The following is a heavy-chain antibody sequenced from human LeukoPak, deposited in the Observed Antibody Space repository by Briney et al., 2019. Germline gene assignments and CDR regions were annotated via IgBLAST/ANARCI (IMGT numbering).Heavy chain of an antibody. Sequence: ASETLSLTCAVSGGSISSSNWWSWVRQPPGKGLEWIGEIYHSGSTNYNPSLKSRVTISVDKSKNQFSLKLSSVTAADTAVYYCARLAEDGEGIWNWYFDLWGRGTLVTVSS. CDR2: IYHSGST. D-gene: IGHD4-17*01. V-gene: IGHV4-4*02. CDR1: GGSISSSNW. CDR3: ARLAEDGEGIWNWYFDL. J-gene: IGHJ2*01.